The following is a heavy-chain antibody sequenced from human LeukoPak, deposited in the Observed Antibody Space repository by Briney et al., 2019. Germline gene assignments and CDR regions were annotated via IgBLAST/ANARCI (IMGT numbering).Heavy chain of an antibody. CDR1: GFTFSSYW. J-gene: IGHJ4*02. V-gene: IGHV3-7*01. CDR3: AKAVTKYYDILTGYCPFDY. CDR2: IKQDGSEK. D-gene: IGHD3-9*01. Sequence: PGGSLRLSCAASGFTFSSYWMSWVRQAPGKGLEWVANIKQDGSEKYYVDSVKGRFTISRDNAKNSLYLQMNSLRAEDTAVYYCAKAVTKYYDILTGYCPFDYWGQGTLVTVSS.